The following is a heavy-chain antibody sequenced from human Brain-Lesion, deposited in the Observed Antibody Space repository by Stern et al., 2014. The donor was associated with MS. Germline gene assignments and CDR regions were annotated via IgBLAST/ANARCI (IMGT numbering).Heavy chain of an antibody. V-gene: IGHV4-61*02. D-gene: IGHD3-9*01. CDR1: GGSISSGNYY. J-gene: IGHJ3*02. CDR3: ARGSYGVLTGNGGHGFEI. CDR2: IYSSGRT. Sequence: QVQLQESGPGLVKPSQTLSLTCTVSGGSISSGNYYWSWIRQPAGEGLEWIGRIYSSGRTQYNPPLKSRVPISADTSTQQFSLGLSSVTAADTAVYYCARGSYGVLTGNGGHGFEIWGQGTMVTVSS.